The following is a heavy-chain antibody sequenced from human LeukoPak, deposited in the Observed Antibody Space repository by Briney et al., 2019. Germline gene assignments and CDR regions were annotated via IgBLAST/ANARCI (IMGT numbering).Heavy chain of an antibody. CDR2: VYYNGIT. J-gene: IGHJ4*02. Sequence: SETLSLTCTVSGFSINTYFWSCIRQPPGKGLEWIGYVYYNGITNYNPSLKSRVSISLDTSKNQFSLRLNSVTAAESAVYYCASELGGTTFHWGQGTLVTVSS. D-gene: IGHD1/OR15-1a*01. V-gene: IGHV4-59*01. CDR1: GFSINTYF. CDR3: ASELGGTTFH.